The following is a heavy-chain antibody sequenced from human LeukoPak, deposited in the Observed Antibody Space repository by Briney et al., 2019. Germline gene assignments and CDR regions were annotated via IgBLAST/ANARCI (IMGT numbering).Heavy chain of an antibody. CDR1: GFTFSSYW. J-gene: IGHJ4*02. V-gene: IGHV3-7*03. CDR3: ARDRSGWYYFDY. D-gene: IGHD6-19*01. CDR2: IKQDGSAR. Sequence: GGSLRLSCAASGFTFSSYWMTWVRQAPGKGLEWVANIKQDGSARHYGDPVKGRFTISRDNAKNSLYLQMNSLRAEDTAVYYCARDRSGWYYFDYWGQGTLVTVSS.